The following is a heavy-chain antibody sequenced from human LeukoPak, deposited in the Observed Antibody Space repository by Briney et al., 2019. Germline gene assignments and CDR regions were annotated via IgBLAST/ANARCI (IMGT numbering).Heavy chain of an antibody. CDR3: ARDVLLWFGEGGMDV. CDR1: GFTFTSYW. V-gene: IGHV3-74*01. CDR2: INSDGSST. D-gene: IGHD3-10*01. Sequence: GGSLRLSCAASGFTFTSYWMSWVRQAPGKGLVWVSRINSDGSSTSYADSVKGRFTISRDNAKNTLYLQMNSLRAEDTAVYYCARDVLLWFGEGGMDVWGQGTTVTVSS. J-gene: IGHJ6*02.